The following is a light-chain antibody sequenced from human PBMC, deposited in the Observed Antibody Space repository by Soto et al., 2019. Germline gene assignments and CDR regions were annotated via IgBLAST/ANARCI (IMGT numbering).Light chain of an antibody. CDR3: QRYGSSPPFT. J-gene: IGKJ2*01. Sequence: EIVLTQSPGTLSLSPGERATLSCRASQRVSSSYLAWYQQKPGQAPRLLIYGASSRATGIPDRFSGSGSETDFTLTISRLEPEDFAVYFCQRYGSSPPFTFGQGNKVEI. V-gene: IGKV3-20*01. CDR1: QRVSSSY. CDR2: GAS.